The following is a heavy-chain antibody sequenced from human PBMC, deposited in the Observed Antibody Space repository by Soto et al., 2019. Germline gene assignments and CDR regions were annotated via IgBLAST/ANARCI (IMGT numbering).Heavy chain of an antibody. CDR3: AVTGGHYFGLDV. J-gene: IGHJ6*02. D-gene: IGHD2-8*02. CDR1: DHTFTYYG. Sequence: QVQLLQSGGEVKKPGASVKVSCNSSDHTFTYYGINWVRRAPGQGLEWMGWISGYNGNTKYAQKLQDRVTMNADTGTMTAYMEMRRLTSDDTAVYFCAVTGGHYFGLDVWGQGATVTVSS. CDR2: ISGYNGNT. V-gene: IGHV1-18*01.